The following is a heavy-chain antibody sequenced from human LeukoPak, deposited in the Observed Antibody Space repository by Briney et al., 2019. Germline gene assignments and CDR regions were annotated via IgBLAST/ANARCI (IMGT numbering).Heavy chain of an antibody. V-gene: IGHV4-39*07. CDR2: IYYSGST. J-gene: IGHJ4*02. Sequence: SETLSLTCTVSGGSISSSSYYWGWIRQPPGKGLEWIGNIYYSGSTYYNPSLKSRVTISVDTSKNQFSLKLSSVTAADMAVYYCARSYTWYYLDYWGQGTLVTVSS. CDR3: ARSYTWYYLDY. D-gene: IGHD2-2*02. CDR1: GGSISSSSYY.